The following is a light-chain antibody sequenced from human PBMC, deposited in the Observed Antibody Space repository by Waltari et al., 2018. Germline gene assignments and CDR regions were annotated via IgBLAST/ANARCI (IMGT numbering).Light chain of an antibody. CDR3: MFWPSNVWV. Sequence: QPVLTQPPSSSASPGESARLTCTLPSDINVGDLTIYWYHQKPGSPPRFLLYYNSDSEKAQGSGVPSRFSGSKDASANAGILLISGLQSEDEADYYCMFWPSNVWVFGGGTKLTVL. CDR1: SDINVGDLT. V-gene: IGLV5-37*01. J-gene: IGLJ3*02. CDR2: YNSDSEK.